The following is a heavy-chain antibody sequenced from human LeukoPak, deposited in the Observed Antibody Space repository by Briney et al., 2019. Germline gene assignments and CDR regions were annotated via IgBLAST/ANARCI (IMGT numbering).Heavy chain of an antibody. Sequence: PGRSLRLSCAASGFTFISYGMHWVRQAPGKGLEWVAVISYDGSNKYYADSVKGRFTISRDNSKNTLYLQMNTLRAEDTAVYYCAKARPAIAARVGYYYGLDVWGQGTLVTVSS. D-gene: IGHD6-6*01. CDR3: AKARPAIAARVGYYYGLDV. V-gene: IGHV3-30*18. CDR1: GFTFISYG. CDR2: ISYDGSNK. J-gene: IGHJ4*02.